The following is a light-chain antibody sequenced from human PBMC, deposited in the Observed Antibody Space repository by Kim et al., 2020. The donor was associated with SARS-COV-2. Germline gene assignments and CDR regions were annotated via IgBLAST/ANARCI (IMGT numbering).Light chain of an antibody. CDR2: DAS. CDR3: HQRSDWPLT. CDR1: QSVGTS. Sequence: EIVLTQSPALSLSPGERASLSCRASQSVGTSLVWYQQKVGQAPRLLIYDASKRATDIPAKFSGSGSGTDFTLTISNLESEDFAVYYCHQRSDWPLTFGGGTKVDIK. V-gene: IGKV3-11*01. J-gene: IGKJ4*01.